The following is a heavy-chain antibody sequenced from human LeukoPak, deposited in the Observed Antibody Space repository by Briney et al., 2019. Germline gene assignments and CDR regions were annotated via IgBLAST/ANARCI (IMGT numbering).Heavy chain of an antibody. Sequence: SETLSLTCTVSGGSLSSYYWSWIRQPPGKGLEWIGYIYYSGSTNYNPSLKSRVTISVDTSKNQFSLKLSSVTAADTAVYYCARAFYGSGSYYKPTTLTYGMDVWGQGTTVTVSS. D-gene: IGHD3-10*01. V-gene: IGHV4-59*01. CDR1: GGSLSSYY. CDR2: IYYSGST. CDR3: ARAFYGSGSYYKPTTLTYGMDV. J-gene: IGHJ6*02.